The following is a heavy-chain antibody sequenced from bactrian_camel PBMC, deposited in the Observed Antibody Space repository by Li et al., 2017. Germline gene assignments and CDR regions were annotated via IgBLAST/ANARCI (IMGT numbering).Heavy chain of an antibody. V-gene: IGHV3-3*01. CDR1: GYTYDTYC. CDR2: ILSSGSGA. J-gene: IGHJ4*01. CDR3: AADRIRGFGLKVGSFTY. Sequence: HVQLVESGGGSVQAGGSLRLSCAASGYTYDTYCMGWFRQVPGKELEWVATILSSGSGAHYRDSVAGRFTISKDNAKNTLYLQMNNLQPEDTAMYYCAADRIRGFGLKVGSFTYWGQGTQVTVS. D-gene: IGHD5*01.